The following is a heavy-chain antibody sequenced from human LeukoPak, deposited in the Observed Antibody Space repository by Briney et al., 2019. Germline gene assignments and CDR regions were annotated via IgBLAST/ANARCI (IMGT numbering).Heavy chain of an antibody. V-gene: IGHV4-30-2*01. Sequence: SQTLSLTCAVSGGSISSGGYFWNWIRQPPGKGLEWIGYIYHSGSTYYNPSLKSRVTILVNRSKNQFSLKLSSVTAADTAVYYCARRGDGYNYDAFDIWGQGTMVTVSS. CDR2: IYHSGST. CDR3: ARRGDGYNYDAFDI. J-gene: IGHJ3*02. D-gene: IGHD5-24*01. CDR1: GGSISSGGYF.